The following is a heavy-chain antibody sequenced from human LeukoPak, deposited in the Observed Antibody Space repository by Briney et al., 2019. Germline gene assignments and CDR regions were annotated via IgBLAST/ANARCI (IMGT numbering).Heavy chain of an antibody. Sequence: PSQTLSLTCTVSGGSISSGDYYWSWIRQPPGKGLEWIGYIYYSGSTYYNPSLKSRVTISVDTSKNQFSLKLSSVTAADTAVYYCARYLRGYSYGWDAFDIWGQGTMVTVSS. V-gene: IGHV4-30-4*08. J-gene: IGHJ3*02. CDR2: IYYSGST. CDR3: ARYLRGYSYGWDAFDI. D-gene: IGHD5-18*01. CDR1: GGSISSGDYY.